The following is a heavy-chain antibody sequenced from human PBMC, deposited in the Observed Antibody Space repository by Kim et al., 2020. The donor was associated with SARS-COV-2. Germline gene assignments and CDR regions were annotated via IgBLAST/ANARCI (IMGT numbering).Heavy chain of an antibody. J-gene: IGHJ4*02. CDR1: GFTFSDYY. CDR3: ARDPRYYDSSGYYRRGGAFDY. D-gene: IGHD3-22*01. CDR2: ISSSGSTI. Sequence: GGSLRLSCAASGFTFSDYYMSWIRQAPGKGLEWVSYISSSGSTIYYADSVKGRFTISRDNAKNSLYLQMNSLRAEDTAVYYCARDPRYYDSSGYYRRGGAFDYWGQGTLVTVSS. V-gene: IGHV3-11*01.